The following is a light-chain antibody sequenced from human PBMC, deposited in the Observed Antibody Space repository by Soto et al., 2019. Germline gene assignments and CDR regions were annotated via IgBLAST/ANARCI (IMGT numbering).Light chain of an antibody. V-gene: IGKV3-20*01. J-gene: IGKJ1*01. CDR1: QRVSARY. CDR2: XAS. CDR3: QQYSDSPPT. Sequence: IVLTQSPGTLSLSPGDRATLSCRASQRVSARYLAWYHQKPGQAPRLLIFXASDRATGIPDRFSGSGSGTDFTLTTDRLEPEDFAMYYCQQYSDSPPTFGQGTKVDIK.